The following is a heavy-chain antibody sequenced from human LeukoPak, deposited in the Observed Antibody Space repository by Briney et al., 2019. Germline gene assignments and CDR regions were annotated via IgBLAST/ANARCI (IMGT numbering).Heavy chain of an antibody. Sequence: GGSLRLSCAASGFTFSSYEMNWVRQAPGKGLEWVSYISSSGSTIYYADSVKGRFTISRDNAKNSLYLQMNSLRAEDTAVYYCAREYGYSYGTVWGQGTLVTVSS. D-gene: IGHD5-18*01. V-gene: IGHV3-48*03. CDR3: AREYGYSYGTV. J-gene: IGHJ4*02. CDR1: GFTFSSYE. CDR2: ISSSGSTI.